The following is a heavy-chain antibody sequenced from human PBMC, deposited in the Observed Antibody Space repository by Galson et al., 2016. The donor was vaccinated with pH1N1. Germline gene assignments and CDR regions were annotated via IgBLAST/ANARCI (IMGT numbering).Heavy chain of an antibody. CDR2: VSGDATRT. J-gene: IGHJ4*02. Sequence: SLRLSCAASGFIFSNYAISWVRQAPGKGLEWASVVSGDATRTYYADSVKGRFTISRDNSKNTLYLQMSSLRVDDTAVYYCAKDGPPGSSGWSSYYFDSWGQGTLVTVSS. V-gene: IGHV3-23*01. CDR1: GFIFSNYA. D-gene: IGHD6-19*01. CDR3: AKDGPPGSSGWSSYYFDS.